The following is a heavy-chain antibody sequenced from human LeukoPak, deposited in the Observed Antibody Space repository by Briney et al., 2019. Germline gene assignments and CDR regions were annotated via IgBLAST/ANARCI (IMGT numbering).Heavy chain of an antibody. D-gene: IGHD4-23*01. CDR2: IRYDGSNK. Sequence: PGGSLRLSCAASGFTFSSYGMHWVRQAPGKGLEWVAFIRYDGSNKYYADSVKGRFTISRDSSKNTPYLQMNSLRAEDTAVYYCAKDSTVAFDYWGQGTLVTVSS. J-gene: IGHJ4*02. V-gene: IGHV3-30*02. CDR3: AKDSTVAFDY. CDR1: GFTFSSYG.